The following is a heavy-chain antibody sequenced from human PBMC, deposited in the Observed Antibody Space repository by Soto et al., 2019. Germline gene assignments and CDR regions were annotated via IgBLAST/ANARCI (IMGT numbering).Heavy chain of an antibody. CDR1: GGSISIRDYY. V-gene: IGHV4-39*06. Sequence: SETLSLTCTVSGGSISIRDYYWGWIRQPPGKGLEWIGSVYYSGTTYYNPSLKSRVTISVDTSKNQVVLTMTNMDPVDTTTYYCVRTRDDYHNNGGGVLLAWGQGTLVTVSS. D-gene: IGHD4-17*01. CDR3: VRTRDDYHNNGGGVLLA. J-gene: IGHJ5*02. CDR2: VYYSGTT.